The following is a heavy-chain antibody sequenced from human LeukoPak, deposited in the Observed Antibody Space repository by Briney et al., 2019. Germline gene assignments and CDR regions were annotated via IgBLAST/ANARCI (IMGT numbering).Heavy chain of an antibody. V-gene: IGHV3-21*01. CDR1: GFTFSSYG. D-gene: IGHD2-15*01. J-gene: IGHJ6*02. CDR2: ISSGSSYI. Sequence: GGSLRLSCAASGFTFSSYGMHWVRQAPGKGLEWVSSISSGSSYIYYADSVKGRFTISRDNAKNSLYLQMNSLRAEDTAVYYCAREGYCSGGSCYPSYYYYYGMDVWGQGTTVTVSS. CDR3: AREGYCSGGSCYPSYYYYYGMDV.